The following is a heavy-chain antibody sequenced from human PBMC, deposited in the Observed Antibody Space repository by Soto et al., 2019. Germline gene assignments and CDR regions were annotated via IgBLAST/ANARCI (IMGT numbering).Heavy chain of an antibody. D-gene: IGHD3-10*01. CDR2: IIPIFGTA. CDR1: GGTFSSYA. J-gene: IGHJ6*02. CDR3: ARDRLLWFGELSTNSFYYYGMDV. Sequence: ASVKVSCKASGGTFSSYAISWVRQAPGQGLEWMGGIIPIFGTANYAQKFQGRVTMTADESTSTAYMELSSLRSEDTAVNYCARDRLLWFGELSTNSFYYYGMDVWGQGTTVTVSS. V-gene: IGHV1-69*13.